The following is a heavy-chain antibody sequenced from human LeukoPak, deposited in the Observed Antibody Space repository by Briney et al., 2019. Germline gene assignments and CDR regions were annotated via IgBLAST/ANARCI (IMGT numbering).Heavy chain of an antibody. J-gene: IGHJ3*02. Sequence: GGSLRLSCAASGFTFSSYSMNWVRQAPGKGLEWVSSISSSSSYIYYADSVKGRITISRDNAKNSLYLQMNSLRAEDTAVYYCAREGSQGAFDIWGQGTMVTVSS. V-gene: IGHV3-21*01. CDR3: AREGSQGAFDI. CDR1: GFTFSSYS. CDR2: ISSSSSYI. D-gene: IGHD3-10*01.